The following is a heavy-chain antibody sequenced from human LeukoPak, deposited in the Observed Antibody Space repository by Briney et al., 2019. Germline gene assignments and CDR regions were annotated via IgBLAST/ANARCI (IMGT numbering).Heavy chain of an antibody. CDR1: GGSFSGYY. Sequence: SETLSLTCAVYGGSFSGYYWSWIRQPPGKGLEWIGEINHSGSTNYNPSLKSRVTISVDTSKNQFSLKLSSVTAADTAVYYCAIGGIAARPETSTDDYFDYWGQGTLVTVSS. V-gene: IGHV4-34*01. D-gene: IGHD6-6*01. CDR3: AIGGIAARPETSTDDYFDY. CDR2: INHSGST. J-gene: IGHJ4*02.